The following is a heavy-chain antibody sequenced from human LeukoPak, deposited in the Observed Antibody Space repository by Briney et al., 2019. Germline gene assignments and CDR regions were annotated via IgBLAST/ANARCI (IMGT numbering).Heavy chain of an antibody. J-gene: IGHJ6*03. CDR2: IYTSGST. Sequence: PSETLSLTCTVSGGSISSFYWSWIRQPAGKGLEWIGRIYTSGSTNYNPSLKSRVTMSVDTSKNQFSLKLSSVTAADTAVYYCAREVEVVVGPGNYYYYMGVWGKGTTVTISS. D-gene: IGHD2-15*01. V-gene: IGHV4-4*07. CDR3: AREVEVVVGPGNYYYYMGV. CDR1: GGSISSFY.